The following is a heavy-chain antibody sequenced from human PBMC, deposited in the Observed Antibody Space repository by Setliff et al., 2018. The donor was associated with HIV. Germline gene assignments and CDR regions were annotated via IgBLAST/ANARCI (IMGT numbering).Heavy chain of an antibody. D-gene: IGHD3-10*01. CDR1: GGSISSGGFY. V-gene: IGHV4-31*03. CDR2: IYNTGST. CDR3: ARHGSGPFIITLPEGADYFDS. J-gene: IGHJ4*02. Sequence: SETLSLTCTVTGGSISSGGFYWTWIRQHPGKGLEWIGYIYNTGSTYHSPSLESRVTISIDTSKNQFSLKLSSVTAADTAVYYCARHGSGPFIITLPEGADYFDSWGQGTLVTVSS.